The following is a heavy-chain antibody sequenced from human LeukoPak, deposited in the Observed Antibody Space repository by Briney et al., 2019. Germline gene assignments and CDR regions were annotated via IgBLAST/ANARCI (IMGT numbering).Heavy chain of an antibody. D-gene: IGHD6-13*01. CDR3: ARARRYRSSWYHDY. J-gene: IGHJ4*02. CDR2: ISSSSSTI. CDR1: GFTFSSYT. Sequence: GGSLRLSCAASGFTFSSYTMNWVRQAPGKGLDWVSYISSSSSTIYYADSVKGRFTISRDNANNSLYLQMNSLRDEDTAVYYCARARRYRSSWYHDYWGQGSLVTVSS. V-gene: IGHV3-48*02.